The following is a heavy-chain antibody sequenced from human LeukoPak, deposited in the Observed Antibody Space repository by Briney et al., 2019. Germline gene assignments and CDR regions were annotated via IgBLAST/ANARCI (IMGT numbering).Heavy chain of an antibody. Sequence: GGSLRLSCAASGFTFSSYALTWVRQAPGKGLEWVSAISGSGGSTYYADSVKGRSTISRDNSKNTLYLQMSSLRAEDTAVYYCAKNDLQSYYDSSGYFDYWGQGTLVTVSS. D-gene: IGHD3-22*01. J-gene: IGHJ4*02. V-gene: IGHV3-23*01. CDR3: AKNDLQSYYDSSGYFDY. CDR1: GFTFSSYA. CDR2: ISGSGGST.